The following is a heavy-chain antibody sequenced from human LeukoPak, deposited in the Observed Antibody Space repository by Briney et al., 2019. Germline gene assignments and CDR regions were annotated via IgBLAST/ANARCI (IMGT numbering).Heavy chain of an antibody. Sequence: ASVKVSCKVSGYTLTELSMHWVRQAPGKGLEWMGGFDPEDGETIYAQKFQGRVTMTEDTSTDTAYMELSSLRSEDTAVYYCATMMFRVVTNWFDPWGQGTLVTVSS. CDR1: GYTLTELS. J-gene: IGHJ5*02. V-gene: IGHV1-24*01. D-gene: IGHD3-3*01. CDR3: ATMMFRVVTNWFDP. CDR2: FDPEDGET.